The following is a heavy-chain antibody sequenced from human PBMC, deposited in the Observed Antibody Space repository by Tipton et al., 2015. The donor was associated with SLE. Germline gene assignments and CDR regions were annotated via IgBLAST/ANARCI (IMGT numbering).Heavy chain of an antibody. J-gene: IGHJ4*02. Sequence: LRLSCTVSGASISSGTYFWSWIRQPAGKGLEWIGRIYPSGGTNYNPSLKSRVTISLDTSQNQFSLKLSSVTATDTAMYYCAREHYYGSVTDDYWGLGILVTDSS. V-gene: IGHV4-61*02. CDR3: AREHYYGSVTDDY. CDR1: GASISSGTYF. CDR2: IYPSGGT. D-gene: IGHD3-10*01.